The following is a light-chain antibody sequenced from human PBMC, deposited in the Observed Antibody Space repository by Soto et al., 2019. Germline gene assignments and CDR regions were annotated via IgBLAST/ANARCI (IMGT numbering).Light chain of an antibody. J-gene: IGKJ5*01. CDR3: QQRNSWPIT. Sequence: EIVFAQSPGTLYLSPGERATLSCRASQSIRNFLAWYQQKPGQTPRLLIYDASNRDAGIPARFSGSGFGTDFSLTINKLEPEDVAVDYCQQRNSWPITFGQGTRLEIK. V-gene: IGKV3-11*01. CDR1: QSIRNF. CDR2: DAS.